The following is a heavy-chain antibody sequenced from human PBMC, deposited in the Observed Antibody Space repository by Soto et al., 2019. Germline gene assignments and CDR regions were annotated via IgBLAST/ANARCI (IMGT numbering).Heavy chain of an antibody. CDR2: IIPIFGTA. CDR3: ASGDYDILTGYYDY. D-gene: IGHD3-9*01. Sequence: ASVKVSCKASGGTFSSYAISWVRQAPGQGLEWMGGIIPIFGTANYAQKFQGRVTITADESTSTAYMELSSLRSEDTAVYYCASGDYDILTGYYDYWGQGTLVTVSS. J-gene: IGHJ4*02. V-gene: IGHV1-69*13. CDR1: GGTFSSYA.